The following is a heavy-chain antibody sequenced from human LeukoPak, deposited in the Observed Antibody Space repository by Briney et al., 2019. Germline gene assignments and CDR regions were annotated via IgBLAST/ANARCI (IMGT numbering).Heavy chain of an antibody. V-gene: IGHV4-4*02. J-gene: IGHJ4*02. CDR2: VSLSGLT. Sequence: SGTLSLTCGVSGGSITSTNWWSWVRQPPGQGLEWIGEVSLSGLTNYNPSLSSRVIMALDTSKNHLSLHLTSVTAADTAVYYCSRENGAFSPFGYWGQGTLVTVPS. CDR1: GGSITSTNW. CDR3: SRENGAFSPFGY. D-gene: IGHD2-8*01.